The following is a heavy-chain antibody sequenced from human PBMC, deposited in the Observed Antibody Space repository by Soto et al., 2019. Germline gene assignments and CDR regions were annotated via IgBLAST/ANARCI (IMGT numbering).Heavy chain of an antibody. D-gene: IGHD2-2*02. CDR3: ARAPQIPRLEYYFDY. Sequence: ASVKVSCKASGYTFTSCYMHWVRQAPGQGLEWMGIINPSGGSTSYAQKFQGRVTMTRDTSTSTVYMELSSLRSEDTAVYYCARAPQIPRLEYYFDYWGQGTLVTVSS. CDR2: INPSGGST. CDR1: GYTFTSCY. V-gene: IGHV1-46*01. J-gene: IGHJ4*02.